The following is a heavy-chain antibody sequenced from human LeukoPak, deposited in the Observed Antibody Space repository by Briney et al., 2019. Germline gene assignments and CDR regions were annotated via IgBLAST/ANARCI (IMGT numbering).Heavy chain of an antibody. CDR3: SSLSGSYYTLF. J-gene: IGHJ4*02. V-gene: IGHV3-73*01. CDR1: GFTFSGSA. D-gene: IGHD1-26*01. CDR2: IRSKVYSYAT. Sequence: GGSLRLSCAASGFTFSGSAMHWVRQASEKGLEWVGRIRSKVYSYATEYAASVKGRFTISRDDSKNTAYLQMNSLKTEDTAVYYCSSLSGSYYTLFWGQGTLVTVSS.